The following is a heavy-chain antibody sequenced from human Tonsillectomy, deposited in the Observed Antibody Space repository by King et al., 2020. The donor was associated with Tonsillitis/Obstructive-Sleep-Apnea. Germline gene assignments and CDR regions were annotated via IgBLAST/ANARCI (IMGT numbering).Heavy chain of an antibody. CDR2: FNPNTGDT. CDR3: AILSVVVRTKDAFDL. Sequence: VQLVESGAEVKKPGASVKVSCKGSGYTFTGYYMHWVRQAPGQGLECMGWFNPNTGDTQYAQKFQGRVTMTRDTSISTAYMELSRLRSDDTAVYYCAILSVVVRTKDAFDLWGEGTWVTVSS. CDR1: GYTFTGYY. D-gene: IGHD3-22*01. J-gene: IGHJ3*01. V-gene: IGHV1-2*02.